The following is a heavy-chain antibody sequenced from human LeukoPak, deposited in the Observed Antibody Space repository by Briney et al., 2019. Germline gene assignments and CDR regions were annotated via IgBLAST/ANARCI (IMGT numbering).Heavy chain of an antibody. CDR1: GFTFSSYA. Sequence: GGSLRLSCAASGFTFSSYAMSWVRQAPGKGLEWVSAISGSGGSTYYADSVKGRFTISRDNSKNTLYLQMNSLRAEDTAVYYCAPVPRGSYDAFDMWGQGTMVTVSS. CDR2: ISGSGGST. D-gene: IGHD1-26*01. V-gene: IGHV3-23*01. J-gene: IGHJ3*02. CDR3: APVPRGSYDAFDM.